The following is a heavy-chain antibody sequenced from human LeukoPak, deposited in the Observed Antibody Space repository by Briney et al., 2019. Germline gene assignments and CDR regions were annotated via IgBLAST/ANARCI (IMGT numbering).Heavy chain of an antibody. J-gene: IGHJ6*03. CDR3: ARNYDFWSGYDTDYYYCMDV. CDR2: ISAYNGNT. CDR1: GYTFTSYG. V-gene: IGHV1-18*01. Sequence: ASVKVSCKASGYTFTSYGISWVRQAPGQGLEWMGWISAYNGNTNYAQKLQGRVTMTTDTSTSTAYMELRSLRSDDTAVYYCARNYDFWSGYDTDYYYCMDVWGKGTTVTVSS. D-gene: IGHD3-3*01.